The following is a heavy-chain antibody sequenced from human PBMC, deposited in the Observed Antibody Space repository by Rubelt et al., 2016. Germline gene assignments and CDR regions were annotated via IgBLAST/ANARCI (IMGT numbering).Heavy chain of an antibody. V-gene: IGHV4-39*01. CDR1: GGSISSSSYY. Sequence: QVQLQESGPGLVKPSETLSLTCTVSGGSISSSSYYWGWIRQPPGKGLEWIGSIYYSGSSYYNPSLTSRVTISVDTSKNQFSLKLSSVTAADTAVYYCARVRRYYYGMDVWGQGTTVTVSS. CDR3: ARVRRYYYGMDV. CDR2: IYYSGSS. J-gene: IGHJ6*02.